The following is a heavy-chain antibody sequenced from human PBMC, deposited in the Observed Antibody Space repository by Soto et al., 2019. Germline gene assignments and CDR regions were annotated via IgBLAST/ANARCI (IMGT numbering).Heavy chain of an antibody. J-gene: IGHJ6*03. CDR3: ARDGIAVAGNRYYYMDV. D-gene: IGHD6-19*01. V-gene: IGHV4-59*01. Sequence: SETLSLTCTVSGGSISSYYWSWIRQPPGKGLEWIGYIYYSGSTNYNPSLKSRVTISVDTSKNQFSLKLSSVTAADTVVYYCARDGIAVAGNRYYYMDVWGKGTTVTVSS. CDR2: IYYSGST. CDR1: GGSISSYY.